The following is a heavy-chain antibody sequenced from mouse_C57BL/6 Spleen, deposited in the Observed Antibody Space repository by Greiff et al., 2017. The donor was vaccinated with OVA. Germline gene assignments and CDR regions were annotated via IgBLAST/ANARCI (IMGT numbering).Heavy chain of an antibody. CDR3: AKIFITTVVATDD. Sequence: VQLQQSGAELAKPGASVKLSCKASGYTFTSYWMHWVKQRPGQGLEWIGYINPSSGYTKYNQKFKDKATLTADKSSSTAYMQLSSLTYEDSAVYYCAKIFITTVVATDDWGQGTTLTVSS. J-gene: IGHJ2*01. CDR2: INPSSGYT. D-gene: IGHD1-1*01. V-gene: IGHV1-7*01. CDR1: GYTFTSYW.